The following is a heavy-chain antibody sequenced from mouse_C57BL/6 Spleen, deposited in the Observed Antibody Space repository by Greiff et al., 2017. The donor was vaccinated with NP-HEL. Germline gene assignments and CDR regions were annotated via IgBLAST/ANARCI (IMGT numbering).Heavy chain of an antibody. CDR1: GYAFTNYL. CDR3: ARGELRGYAMDY. D-gene: IGHD1-1*01. Sequence: VQLQQSGAELVRPGTSVKVSCKASGYAFTNYLIEWVKQRPGQGLEWIGVINPGSGGTNYNEKFKGKATLTADKSSSTAYMQLSSLTSEDSAVYFCARGELRGYAMDYWGQRTSVTVSS. J-gene: IGHJ4*01. CDR2: INPGSGGT. V-gene: IGHV1-54*01.